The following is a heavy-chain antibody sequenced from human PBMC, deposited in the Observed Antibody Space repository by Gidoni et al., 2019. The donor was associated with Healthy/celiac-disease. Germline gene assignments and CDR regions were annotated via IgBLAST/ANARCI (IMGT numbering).Heavy chain of an antibody. D-gene: IGHD5-18*01. CDR3: ARDADTAMAPFDY. CDR1: GFTISSYE. Sequence: EVQLVESGGGLVQPGGSLTLACAASGFTISSYEMNWVRQAAGKGLECVSYISSSGSTIYYADAVKGRFTISRDNAKHSLYLQMNSLRAEDTAVYYCARDADTAMAPFDYWGQGTLLTVSS. V-gene: IGHV3-48*03. CDR2: ISSSGSTI. J-gene: IGHJ4*02.